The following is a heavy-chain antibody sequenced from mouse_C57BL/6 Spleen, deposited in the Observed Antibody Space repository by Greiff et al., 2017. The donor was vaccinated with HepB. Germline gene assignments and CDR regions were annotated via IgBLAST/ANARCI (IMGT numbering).Heavy chain of an antibody. CDR1: GYAFSSYW. D-gene: IGHD1-1*01. J-gene: IGHJ2*01. CDR2: IYPGDGDT. V-gene: IGHV1-80*01. Sequence: QVHVKQSGAELVKPGASVKISCKASGYAFSSYWMNWVKQRPGKGLEWIGQIYPGDGDTNYNGKFKGKATLTADKSSSTAYMQLSSLTSEDSAVYFCARGITTVVAAYYFDYWGQGTTLTVSS. CDR3: ARGITTVVAAYYFDY.